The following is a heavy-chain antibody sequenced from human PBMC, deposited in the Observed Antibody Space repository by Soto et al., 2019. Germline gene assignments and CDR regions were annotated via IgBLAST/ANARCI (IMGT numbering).Heavy chain of an antibody. D-gene: IGHD6-6*01. J-gene: IGHJ5*02. CDR2: ISGSGGST. CDR1: GGTCSSYA. V-gene: IGHV3-23*01. Sequence: VGLLRLSCGASGGTCSSYAVSWVRQAPGKGLEWVSAISGSGGSTYYADSVKGRFTISRDNSKNTLYLQMNSLRAEDTAVYYCAKVRGVAARPLFDPWGQGTLVTVSS. CDR3: AKVRGVAARPLFDP.